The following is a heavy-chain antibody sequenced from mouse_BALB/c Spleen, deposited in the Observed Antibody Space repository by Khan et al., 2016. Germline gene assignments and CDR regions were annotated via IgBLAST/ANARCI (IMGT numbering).Heavy chain of an antibody. CDR3: AIGEDYGRRSFYGDY. J-gene: IGHJ2*01. CDR2: ISSAGRYT. V-gene: IGHV5-9*02. CDR1: GFDFSTYD. D-gene: IGHD1-1*01. Sequence: EVELVESGGGLVKPGGSLKLSCAASGFDFSTYDMSWVRQTPEKRLEWVATISSAGRYTYYPDSVKGRFPISLANARDTLYLQMSSLRSDDTALFECAIGEDYGRRSFYGDYWGKGTTRTVS.